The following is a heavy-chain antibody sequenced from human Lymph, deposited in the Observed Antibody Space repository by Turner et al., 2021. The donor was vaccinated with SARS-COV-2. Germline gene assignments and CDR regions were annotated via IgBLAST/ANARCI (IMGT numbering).Heavy chain of an antibody. CDR3: ARDSSGSGTLDY. V-gene: IGHV3-30-3*01. Sequence: QVQLVESGGGVVQPGRSLRLSRAASGFTFNNYPMHRVRQAPGKGLGWVAVISYDGSNKYYADTVKGRFTMSRENSKNTLYLQMNSLRAEDTAVYYCARDSSGSGTLDYWGQGTLVTVSS. J-gene: IGHJ4*02. CDR2: ISYDGSNK. CDR1: GFTFNNYP. D-gene: IGHD3-10*01.